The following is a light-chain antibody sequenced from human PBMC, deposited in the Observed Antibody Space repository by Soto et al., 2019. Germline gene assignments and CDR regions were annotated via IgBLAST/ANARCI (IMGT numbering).Light chain of an antibody. V-gene: IGLV2-14*01. CDR3: SSHTNSGTYV. J-gene: IGLJ1*01. Sequence: QSALTQPASVSGSPGQSITISCTGTFSDIGAYNYVSWYQQHPGKAPKLMIYEVSNRPSGVSSRFSGSKSDITASLTISGLQGEDEAGYYCSSHTNSGTYVFGTGTKLTVL. CDR1: FSDIGAYNY. CDR2: EVS.